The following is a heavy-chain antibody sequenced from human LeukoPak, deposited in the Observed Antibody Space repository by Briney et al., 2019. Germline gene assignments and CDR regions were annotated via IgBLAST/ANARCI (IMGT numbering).Heavy chain of an antibody. CDR3: TRHSRVDYYIES. D-gene: IGHD4/OR15-4a*01. J-gene: IGHJ4*02. CDR1: GYNFATYW. V-gene: IGHV5-51*01. Sequence: GESLKISCKASGYNFATYWIGWVRQMPGKGLEWMGIIYPGDSETRYSLSFQGQVSISADKSISTAYLQWRSLRASDTATYYCTRHSRVDYYIESWGQGTRVTVSS. CDR2: IYPGDSET.